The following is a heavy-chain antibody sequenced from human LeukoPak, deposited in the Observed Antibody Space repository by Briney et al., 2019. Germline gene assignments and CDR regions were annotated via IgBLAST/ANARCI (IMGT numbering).Heavy chain of an antibody. D-gene: IGHD2-2*02. J-gene: IGHJ6*03. CDR2: IIPIFGTA. V-gene: IGHV1-69*05. CDR3: ARGGAIGGYYMDV. CDR1: GGTFSSYA. Sequence: SVKVSCKASGGTFSSYAISWVRQAPGQGLEWMGRIIPIFGTANYAQKFQGRVTITTDESTSTAYKELSSLRSEDTAVYYCARGGAIGGYYMDVWGKGTTVTVSS.